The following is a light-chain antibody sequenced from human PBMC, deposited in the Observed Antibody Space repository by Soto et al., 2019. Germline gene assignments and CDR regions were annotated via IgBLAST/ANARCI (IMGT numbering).Light chain of an antibody. J-gene: IGKJ1*01. Sequence: QMTQSPSTLSASVGDRVTITCRASQSISSWLAGYQQKPGKGPQVLISDAFTFESGVPARFSGDGSGREFTLTIARLTPDDFATYDGQEYTTYSRTCGRATKVVVK. CDR1: QSISSW. CDR2: DAF. V-gene: IGKV1-5*01. CDR3: QEYTTYSRT.